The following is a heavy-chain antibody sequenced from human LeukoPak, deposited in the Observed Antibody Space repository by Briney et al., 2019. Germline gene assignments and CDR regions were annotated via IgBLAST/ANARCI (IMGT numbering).Heavy chain of an antibody. CDR2: FDPEGGET. Sequence: ASVKVSCKVSGYTLTELSMHWVRQAPGKGLEWMGGFDPEGGETIYAQKFQGRVTMTSDSSISTAYMELSSLRSEDTAIYYCVRTPPNWGFDYWGQGTLVTVSS. J-gene: IGHJ4*02. V-gene: IGHV1-24*01. D-gene: IGHD7-27*01. CDR3: VRTPPNWGFDY. CDR1: GYTLTELS.